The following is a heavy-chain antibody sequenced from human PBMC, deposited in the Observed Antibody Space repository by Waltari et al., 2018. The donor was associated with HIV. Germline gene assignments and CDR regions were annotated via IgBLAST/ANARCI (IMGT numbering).Heavy chain of an antibody. CDR3: ARVRYCSSTSCYREVGYYFDY. J-gene: IGHJ4*02. Sequence: QVQLQESGPGLVKPSETLSLTCTVSGYSISSGYYWGWIRQPPGKGLAWIGSIYHSGSTYYNPSLKSRVTISVDTSKNQFSLKLSSVTAADTAVYYCARVRYCSSTSCYREVGYYFDYWGQGTLVTVSS. V-gene: IGHV4-38-2*02. CDR2: IYHSGST. D-gene: IGHD2-2*02. CDR1: GYSISSGYY.